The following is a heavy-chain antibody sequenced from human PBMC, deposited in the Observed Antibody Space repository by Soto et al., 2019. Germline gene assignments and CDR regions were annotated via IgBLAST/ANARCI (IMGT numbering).Heavy chain of an antibody. J-gene: IGHJ5*02. CDR3: ARDPDYGDYLDLKWFDP. CDR2: ISSTGTYI. Sequence: GGSLRLSCAASGFAFSTYSMNWVRQAPGKGLEWVSSISSTGTYIYYADSVKGRFIISRDNAKNSLFLQMTSLRADDTAVYYCARDPDYGDYLDLKWFDPWGQGTLVTVSS. D-gene: IGHD4-17*01. V-gene: IGHV3-21*01. CDR1: GFAFSTYS.